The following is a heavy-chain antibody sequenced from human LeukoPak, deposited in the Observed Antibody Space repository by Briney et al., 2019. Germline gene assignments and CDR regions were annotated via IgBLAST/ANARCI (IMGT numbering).Heavy chain of an antibody. CDR1: GFTCSRYS. CDR2: ISSSSSSI. D-gene: IGHD2-2*01. J-gene: IGHJ6*03. Sequence: GGSLRLSCAASGFTCSRYSMNWVRQAPGGGLECVSYISSSSSSIYYADSVKGRFTICRDNAKNSLYLQMNSLRAEDTTVYYCAREAQAYCSSTSCYAGLYYYYMDVWGKGTTVTVSS. V-gene: IGHV3-48*04. CDR3: AREAQAYCSSTSCYAGLYYYYMDV.